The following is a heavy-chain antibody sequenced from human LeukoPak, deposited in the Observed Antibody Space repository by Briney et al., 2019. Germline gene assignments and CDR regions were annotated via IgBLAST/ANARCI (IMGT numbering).Heavy chain of an antibody. Sequence: GGSLRLSCVGSGFTFSSYAMNWVRQAPGKGLAWVSAIGVSSGSAYYADSVQGRFTIYRDNFKNTLYLQMNSLRAEDTAVYYCSRSDYLDCWGQGTLVTVSS. CDR2: IGVSSGSA. J-gene: IGHJ4*02. CDR1: GFTFSSYA. CDR3: SRSDYLDC. V-gene: IGHV3-23*01.